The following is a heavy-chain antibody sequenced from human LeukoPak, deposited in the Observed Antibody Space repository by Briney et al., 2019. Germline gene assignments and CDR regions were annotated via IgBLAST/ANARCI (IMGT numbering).Heavy chain of an antibody. CDR1: GYSISSAYC. J-gene: IGHJ4*02. Sequence: SETLSLTCAVSGYSISSAYCWGWIRQPPGKGLEWVGNIYHSGSTNYDPSLKSRVTILVDTSKNQFSLKVRSVTAADTAVYYCARTMEDSSGYPFDYWGQGTLVTVSS. D-gene: IGHD3-22*01. CDR3: ARTMEDSSGYPFDY. CDR2: IYHSGST. V-gene: IGHV4-38-2*01.